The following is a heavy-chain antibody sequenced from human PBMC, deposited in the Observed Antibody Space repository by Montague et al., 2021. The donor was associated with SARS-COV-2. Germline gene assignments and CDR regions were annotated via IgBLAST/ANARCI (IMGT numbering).Heavy chain of an antibody. CDR1: GDSVASKRAT. CDR2: RCYRSEWNN. CDR3: ARGGGGATATLFDS. D-gene: IGHD2-15*01. V-gene: IGHV6-1*01. Sequence: CAISGDSVASKRATWRWKEHSPERGFGWLGGRCYRSEWNNENAVSVKSRVTVIADTSKNQFSLHLTSVSPEDTALYFCARGGGGATATLFDSWGRGTLVTVSS. J-gene: IGHJ4*02.